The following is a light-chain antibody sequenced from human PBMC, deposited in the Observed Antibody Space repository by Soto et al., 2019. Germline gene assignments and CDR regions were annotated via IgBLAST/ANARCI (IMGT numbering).Light chain of an antibody. CDR1: QSFSSN. J-gene: IGKJ2*02. V-gene: IGKV3-15*01. CDR2: GAS. Sequence: EIAMTQSPATLYVSPGERATLSCRASQSFSSNLAWYQQKPGQAPRLLIYGASTRATGIPARFSGSGSGTEFTLTISSLQSEDFAVYYCQQYNNWPGTFGQGTKLEIK. CDR3: QQYNNWPGT.